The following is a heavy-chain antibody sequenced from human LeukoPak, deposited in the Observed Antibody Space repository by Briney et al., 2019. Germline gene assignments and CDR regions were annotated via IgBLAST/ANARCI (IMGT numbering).Heavy chain of an antibody. V-gene: IGHV3-21*01. J-gene: IGHJ4*02. CDR2: TDATSQYI. CDR3: ARSDRDSDWFIDDY. Sequence: GGSLRLSCAASGFTFSSYNMNWVRQSPGKGLEWVASTDATSQYIFYPDSVKGRFTISRDNTRNSLYLQMHILRAEDSGLYYCARSDRDSDWFIDDYWGQGTLVTVSS. D-gene: IGHD3-9*01. CDR1: GFTFSSYN.